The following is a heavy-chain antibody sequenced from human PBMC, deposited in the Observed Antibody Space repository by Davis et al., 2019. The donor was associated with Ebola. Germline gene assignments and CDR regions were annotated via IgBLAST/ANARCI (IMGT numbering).Heavy chain of an antibody. J-gene: IGHJ2*01. D-gene: IGHD4-17*01. Sequence: PGGSLRLSCAASGFSVSDKYMSWVRQAPGKGLEWVSVLYRDGRTYYADSVKGRFTISRDNSENTRYLQMNSLRAEDTAVYYCARHASGDFWYFGLWGRGTLVTVSS. CDR1: GFSVSDKY. CDR3: ARHASGDFWYFGL. V-gene: IGHV3-53*01. CDR2: LYRDGRT.